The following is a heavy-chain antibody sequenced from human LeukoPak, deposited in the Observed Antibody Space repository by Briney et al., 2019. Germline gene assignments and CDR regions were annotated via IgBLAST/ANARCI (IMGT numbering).Heavy chain of an antibody. Sequence: SETLSLTCIVSGGSLSRYSRSWVRQPPGKGLEWIGYIYYSGSTTYNPSLRSRVTISVDTSKNQFSLKLSSVTAADTAVYYCARVFFYVSGTFDLWGRGTLVTVSS. D-gene: IGHD3-10*01. V-gene: IGHV4-59*01. J-gene: IGHJ2*01. CDR1: GGSLSRYS. CDR3: ARVFFYVSGTFDL. CDR2: IYYSGST.